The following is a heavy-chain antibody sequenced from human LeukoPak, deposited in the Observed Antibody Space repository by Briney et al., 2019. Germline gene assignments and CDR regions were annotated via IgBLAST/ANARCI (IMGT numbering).Heavy chain of an antibody. CDR2: ISSSSRAF. Sequence: GGSLRLSCAASGFTFSSYSMSWVRQAPGKGLEWVSYISSSSRAFYYADSVKGRFTISRDNAKNSLYLQMNSLRDEDTAVFYCVARGLSSDYWGQGTLVTVSP. CDR1: GFTFSSYS. V-gene: IGHV3-48*02. CDR3: VARGLSSDY. J-gene: IGHJ4*02.